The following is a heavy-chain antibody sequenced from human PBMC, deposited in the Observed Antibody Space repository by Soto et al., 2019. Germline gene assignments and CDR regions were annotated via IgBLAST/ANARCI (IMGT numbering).Heavy chain of an antibody. CDR3: ARAPGYSGNWFDP. D-gene: IGHD1-26*01. V-gene: IGHV4-30-2*01. J-gene: IGHJ5*02. CDR2: IYHSGST. Sequence: QLQLQESGSGLVKPSQTLSLTCAVSGGSISSGGYSWSWIRQPPGKGLEWIGYIYHSGSTYYNPSLKSRVTISVDRSKTQCSLKLSSVTAADTAVYYCARAPGYSGNWFDPWGQGTLVTVSS. CDR1: GGSISSGGYS.